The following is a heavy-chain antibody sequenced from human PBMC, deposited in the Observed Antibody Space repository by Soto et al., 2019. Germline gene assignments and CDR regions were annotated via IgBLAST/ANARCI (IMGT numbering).Heavy chain of an antibody. D-gene: IGHD1-26*01. CDR2: INSDGSYT. J-gene: IGHJ4*02. V-gene: IGHV3-74*01. CDR1: GFTVSNYW. CDR3: ARDRDFGGNEQSY. Sequence: PGGSLRLSCAASGFTVSNYWMHWVRQAPGMGLVWVSRINSDGSYTSYADSVKGRFTISRDNPKSTLYLQMNSLRAEDTAIYYCARDRDFGGNEQSYWGQGTLVTVSS.